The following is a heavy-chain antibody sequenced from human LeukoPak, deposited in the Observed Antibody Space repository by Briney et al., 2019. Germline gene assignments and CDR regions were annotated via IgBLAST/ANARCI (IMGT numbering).Heavy chain of an antibody. CDR2: INPNSGGT. CDR3: ARSVHIVVVTAIPDWFDP. D-gene: IGHD2-21*02. J-gene: IGHJ5*02. V-gene: IGHV1-2*02. Sequence: GASVKVSCKASGHTFTGYYMHWVRQAPGQGLEWMGWINPNSGGTNYAQKFQGRVTMTRDTSISTAYMELSRLRSDDTAVYYCARSVHIVVVTAIPDWFDPWGQGTLVTVSS. CDR1: GHTFTGYY.